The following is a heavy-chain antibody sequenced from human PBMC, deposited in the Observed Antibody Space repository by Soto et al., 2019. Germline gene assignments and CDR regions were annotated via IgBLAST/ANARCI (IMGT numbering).Heavy chain of an antibody. V-gene: IGHV1-69*13. J-gene: IGHJ6*02. D-gene: IGHD3-10*01. CDR1: GGTFSSYA. CDR3: ARGGGCFGELLSWYYYYGMDV. Sequence: SVKVSCKXSGGTFSSYAISWVRQAPGQGLEWMGGIIPIFGTANYAQKFQGRVTITADESTSTAYMELSSLRSEDTAVYYCARGGGCFGELLSWYYYYGMDVWGQGTTVTVSS. CDR2: IIPIFGTA.